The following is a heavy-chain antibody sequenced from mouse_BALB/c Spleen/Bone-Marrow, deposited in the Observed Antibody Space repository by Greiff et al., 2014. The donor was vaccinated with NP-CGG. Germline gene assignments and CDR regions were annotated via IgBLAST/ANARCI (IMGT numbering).Heavy chain of an antibody. CDR1: GYTFSSYW. CDR2: ILPGSGTT. Sequence: QVQLQQSGAELMKPGASVKISCKASGYTFSSYWIEWIKQRPGHGLEWIGEILPGSGTTNYHGRFKGKATFTADTSSNTAYMQLSSLTSEDSAVYYCARDHFDHWGPGTTLTVSS. J-gene: IGHJ2*01. V-gene: IGHV1-9*01. CDR3: ARDHFDH.